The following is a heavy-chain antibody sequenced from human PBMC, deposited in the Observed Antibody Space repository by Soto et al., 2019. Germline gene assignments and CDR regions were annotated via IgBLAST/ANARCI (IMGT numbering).Heavy chain of an antibody. J-gene: IGHJ4*02. CDR2: IKQDGSEK. Sequence: EVQLVESGGGLVQPGGSLRLSCAASGFTFSTYWMTWVRQAPGKGLEWVANIKQDGSEKYYVDSVKGRFTISRDNVENSLYRQMSSLRAEDTALYYCARTVPTISGDVLNYWGQGTLVTVSS. CDR1: GFTFSTYW. CDR3: ARTVPTISGDVLNY. V-gene: IGHV3-7*01. D-gene: IGHD5-12*01.